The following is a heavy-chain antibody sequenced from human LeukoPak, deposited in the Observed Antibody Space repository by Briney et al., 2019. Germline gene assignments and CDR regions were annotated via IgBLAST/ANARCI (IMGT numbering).Heavy chain of an antibody. CDR3: ARVGGSGSFDS. CDR2: IGYGGDT. J-gene: IGHJ4*03. Sequence: GGSLRLSCAASGFTISSDSMHWIRQAPGKGLEYVSAIGYGGDTYYANSVKGRLTISRDISKNTLYLQMGSLRPEDMAVYYCARVGGSGSFDSWGQGTLVSVSS. D-gene: IGHD4-23*01. V-gene: IGHV3-64*01. CDR1: GFTISSDS.